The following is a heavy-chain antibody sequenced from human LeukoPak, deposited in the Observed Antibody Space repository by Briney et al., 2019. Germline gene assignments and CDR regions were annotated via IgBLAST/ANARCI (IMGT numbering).Heavy chain of an antibody. Sequence: ASVKVSCKASGYTFTGYYMHWVRQAPGQGLEWMGWINPNSGGTSYAQKFQGRVTMTRDTSISTAYLELSRLTSDDTAIYYCAREGAMIRGVIQNWFDPWGQGTLVTVSS. CDR3: AREGAMIRGVIQNWFDP. J-gene: IGHJ5*02. CDR2: INPNSGGT. CDR1: GYTFTGYY. D-gene: IGHD3-10*01. V-gene: IGHV1-2*02.